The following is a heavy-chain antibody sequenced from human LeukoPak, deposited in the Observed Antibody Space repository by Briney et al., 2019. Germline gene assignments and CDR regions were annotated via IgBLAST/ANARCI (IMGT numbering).Heavy chain of an antibody. Sequence: GESLKISCKGSGYSFTSYWIGWVRQMPGKGLEWMGIIYPGDSDTRYSPSFQGQVTISADKSISTAYLQWSSLKASDTVMYYCARSLPKTYYYDSSGYLEVGLAFDIWGQGTMVTVSS. CDR2: IYPGDSDT. CDR3: ARSLPKTYYYDSSGYLEVGLAFDI. V-gene: IGHV5-51*01. D-gene: IGHD3-22*01. CDR1: GYSFTSYW. J-gene: IGHJ3*02.